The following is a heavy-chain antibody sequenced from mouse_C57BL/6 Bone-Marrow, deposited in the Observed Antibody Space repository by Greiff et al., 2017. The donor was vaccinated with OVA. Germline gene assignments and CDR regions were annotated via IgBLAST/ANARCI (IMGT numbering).Heavy chain of an antibody. CDR2: INPNNGGT. CDR1: GYTFTDYY. J-gene: IGHJ3*01. CDR3: ARPIYYGNSWFAY. V-gene: IGHV1-26*01. D-gene: IGHD2-1*01. Sequence: EVQLQQSGPELVKPGASVKISCKASGYTFTDYYMNWVKQSHGKSLEWIGDINPNNGGTSYNQKFKGKATLTVDKSSSTAYMELRSLTSEDSAVYYCARPIYYGNSWFAYWAKGLWSLSLQ.